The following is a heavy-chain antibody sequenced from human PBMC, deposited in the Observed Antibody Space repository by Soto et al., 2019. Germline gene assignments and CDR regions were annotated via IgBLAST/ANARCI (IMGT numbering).Heavy chain of an antibody. V-gene: IGHV1-69*01. J-gene: IGHJ4*01. D-gene: IGHD2-15*01. Sequence: QVQLVQSGAEVKKPGSSVKVSCKASGGTFSSYAISWVRQAPGQELEWMGGIIPIFGTANYAQKFQGRVTITSDESTSTAYMELSSMRSEDTAVYYCARDTTPLYSRRYYFDYWGHGTLVTVSS. CDR2: IIPIFGTA. CDR1: GGTFSSYA. CDR3: ARDTTPLYSRRYYFDY.